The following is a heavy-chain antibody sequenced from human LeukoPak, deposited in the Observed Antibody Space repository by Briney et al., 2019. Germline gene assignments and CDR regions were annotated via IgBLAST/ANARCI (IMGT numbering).Heavy chain of an antibody. V-gene: IGHV4-34*01. CDR3: ARVTYGDYSGGAFDI. J-gene: IGHJ3*02. D-gene: IGHD4-17*01. Sequence: PSGTLSLTCAVYGGSFSGYYWSWIRQPPGKGLEWIGEINHSGSTNYNPSLKSRVTISVDTSKNQFSLKLSSVTAADTAVYYCARVTYGDYSGGAFDIWGQGTMVTVSS. CDR2: INHSGST. CDR1: GGSFSGYY.